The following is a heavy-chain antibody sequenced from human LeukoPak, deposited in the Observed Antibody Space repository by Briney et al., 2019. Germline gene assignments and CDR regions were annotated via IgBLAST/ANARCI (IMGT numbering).Heavy chain of an antibody. J-gene: IGHJ6*02. CDR3: ARDFMLVVAAQYYYYGMDV. Sequence: PSETLSLTCTVSGGSISSYYWSWIRQPPGKGLEWIGYIYYSGSTNYNPSRKSRVTISVDTSKNQFSLKLSSVTAADTAVYYCARDFMLVVAAQYYYYGMDVWGQGTTVTVSS. CDR1: GGSISSYY. D-gene: IGHD2-15*01. CDR2: IYYSGST. V-gene: IGHV4-59*01.